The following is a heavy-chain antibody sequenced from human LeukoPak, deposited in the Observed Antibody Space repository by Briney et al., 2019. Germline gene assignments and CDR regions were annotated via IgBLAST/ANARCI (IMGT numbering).Heavy chain of an antibody. CDR1: GFTFSSYG. Sequence: GGSLRLSCAASGFTFSSYGMHWVRQAPGKGLEWVAFIRYDGSNKYYADSVKGRFTISRDNSKNTLYLQMSSLRAEDTAVYYCAKDSVVVTAIPNWFDPWGQGTLVTVSS. D-gene: IGHD2-21*02. V-gene: IGHV3-30*02. CDR3: AKDSVVVTAIPNWFDP. CDR2: IRYDGSNK. J-gene: IGHJ5*02.